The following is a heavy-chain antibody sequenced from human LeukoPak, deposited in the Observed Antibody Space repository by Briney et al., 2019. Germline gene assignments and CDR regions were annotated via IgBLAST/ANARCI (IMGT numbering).Heavy chain of an antibody. CDR1: GGSFTDYF. V-gene: IGHV4-34*01. CDR2: IKVYTGDT. Sequence: PSETLSLTCTVYGGSFTDYFWTWIRHSPGKGLEWIGEIKVYTGDTNYNPSLNSRVSISLEKSKNQFSLELKSVTAADTAVYYCTRGRIAKIVVVHSFSYGMDVWGQGTTVTVSS. J-gene: IGHJ6*02. CDR3: TRGRIAKIVVVHSFSYGMDV. D-gene: IGHD3-22*01.